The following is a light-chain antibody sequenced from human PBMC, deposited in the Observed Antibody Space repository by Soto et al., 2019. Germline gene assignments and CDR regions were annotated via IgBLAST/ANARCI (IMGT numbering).Light chain of an antibody. J-gene: IGKJ5*01. CDR2: AAS. V-gene: IGKV1-39*01. CDR3: QQSSSSPIT. Sequence: DIQITQSPSSLSSSVGDRGSITWRASQSITTYLNWYQQKPGKAPKLLIYAASSLQSGVPSRFSGSGSGTDFTLTISRLQPEDFATYYCQQSSSSPITFGQGTRLEIK. CDR1: QSITTY.